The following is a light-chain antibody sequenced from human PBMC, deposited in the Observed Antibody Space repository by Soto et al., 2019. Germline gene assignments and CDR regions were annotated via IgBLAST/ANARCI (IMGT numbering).Light chain of an antibody. CDR1: SSDVGSYNF. CDR3: CSYAGSGTPVL. CDR2: EVT. Sequence: QSALTQPASVSGSPGQSITISCTGTSSDVGSYNFVSWYQQHPGKAPKLMIYEVTKRPSGVSNRFSGSKSGNTASLTISGLQVEDEADYYCCSYAGSGTPVLFGRGTQLTVL. V-gene: IGLV2-23*02. J-gene: IGLJ2*01.